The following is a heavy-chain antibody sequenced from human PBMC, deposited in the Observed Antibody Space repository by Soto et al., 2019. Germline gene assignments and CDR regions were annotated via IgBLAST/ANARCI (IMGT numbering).Heavy chain of an antibody. CDR3: ATAEVDY. CDR2: MTGDGRTT. CDR1: GFTFGDYW. J-gene: IGHJ4*02. Sequence: GGSLRLSCGASGFTFGDYWMHWVRQPPGKGPEWVSRMTGDGRTTQYADSVKGRFTASRDNAKSTLYLQMNSLRAEDTAVYYCATAEVDYWGPGTLVTVS. V-gene: IGHV3-74*03.